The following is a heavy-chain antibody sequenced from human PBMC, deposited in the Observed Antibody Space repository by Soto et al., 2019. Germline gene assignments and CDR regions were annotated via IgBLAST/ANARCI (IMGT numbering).Heavy chain of an antibody. CDR3: ERECGGSSSKGGNYYYYYHMDV. Sequence: QVQLQESGPGLVKTSQTLSLTCTVSGGSISSGGYYWSWIRQHPGKGLEWIGYIYYSGSTYYNSSLKRRVNTSVDTSKNQCSLKLSSVTAADTAVYYCERECGGSSSKGGNYYYYYHMDVWGKGTTVTVSS. J-gene: IGHJ6*03. CDR1: GGSISSGGYY. D-gene: IGHD6-13*01. CDR2: IYYSGST. V-gene: IGHV4-31*03.